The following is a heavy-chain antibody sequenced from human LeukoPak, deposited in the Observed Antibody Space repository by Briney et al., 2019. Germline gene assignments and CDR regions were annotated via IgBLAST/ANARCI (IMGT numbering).Heavy chain of an antibody. CDR3: ARDRTSTEVVTAQGAFDI. J-gene: IGHJ3*02. V-gene: IGHV4-39*07. Sequence: ASETLSLTCTVSGGSISSSSYYWGWIRQPPGKGLEWIGSIYYSGSTYYNPSLKSRVTISVDTSKNQFSLKLSSVTAADTAVYYCARDRTSTEVVTAQGAFDIWGQGTMVTVSP. CDR2: IYYSGST. D-gene: IGHD2-21*02. CDR1: GGSISSSSYY.